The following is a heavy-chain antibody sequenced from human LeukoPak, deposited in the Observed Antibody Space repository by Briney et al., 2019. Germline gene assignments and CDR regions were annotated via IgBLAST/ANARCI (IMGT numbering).Heavy chain of an antibody. J-gene: IGHJ6*04. CDR3: ARDLGDTAEDV. V-gene: IGHV4-59*12. D-gene: IGHD5-18*01. Sequence: SETLSLTCTVSGGSISSYYWSWIRQPPGKGLEWIGYIYYSGSTNYSPSLKSRVTISVDTSKNQFSLKLSSVTAADTAVYYCARDLGDTAEDVWGKGTTVTVSS. CDR2: IYYSGST. CDR1: GGSISSYY.